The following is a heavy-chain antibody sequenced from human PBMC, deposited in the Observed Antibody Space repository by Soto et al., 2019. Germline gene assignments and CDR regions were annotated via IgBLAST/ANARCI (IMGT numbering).Heavy chain of an antibody. CDR2: ISAYNGNT. J-gene: IGHJ3*02. CDR3: ARCYYDSSGYYCGAFDI. V-gene: IGHV1-18*01. CDR1: GYTFTSYG. D-gene: IGHD3-22*01. Sequence: QVQLVQSGAEVKKPGASVKVSCKASGYTFTSYGITWVRQAPGQGLEWMGWISAYNGNTNYAQKLQGRVTMTTDTSTRTAYRELRSLRSDDTAVYYCARCYYDSSGYYCGAFDIWGQGTMVTVSS.